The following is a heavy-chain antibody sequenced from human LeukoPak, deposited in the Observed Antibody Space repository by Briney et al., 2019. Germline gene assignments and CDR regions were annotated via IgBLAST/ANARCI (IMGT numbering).Heavy chain of an antibody. J-gene: IGHJ4*02. CDR2: INHSGST. V-gene: IGHV4-34*01. D-gene: IGHD3-3*01. CDR1: GGSFSGYY. Sequence: KPSETLSLTCAVYGGSFSGYYWSWIRQPPGKGLEWIGEINHSGSTNYNPSLKSRVTISVDTSKNQFSLKLSSVTAADTAVYYCARVARIRFRPPDYWGQETLVTVSS. CDR3: ARVARIRFRPPDY.